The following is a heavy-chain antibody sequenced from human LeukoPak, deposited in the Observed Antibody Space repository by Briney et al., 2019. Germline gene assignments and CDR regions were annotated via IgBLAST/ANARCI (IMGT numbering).Heavy chain of an antibody. Sequence: PGGSLRLSCAASGFTFSSYGMHWVRQAPGKGLEWVAFIRYDGSNKYYADSVKGRFTISRDNSKNTLYLQMNSLRAEDTAVYYCARDGYFDPAEGTSDAFDIWGQGTMVTVSS. D-gene: IGHD3-9*01. CDR3: ARDGYFDPAEGTSDAFDI. CDR1: GFTFSSYG. CDR2: IRYDGSNK. V-gene: IGHV3-30*02. J-gene: IGHJ3*02.